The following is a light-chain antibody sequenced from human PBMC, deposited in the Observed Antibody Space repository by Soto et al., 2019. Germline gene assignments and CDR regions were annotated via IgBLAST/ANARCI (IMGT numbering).Light chain of an antibody. Sequence: QSVLTQPPSVSAAPGQKVTISCSGSSSNIGNNYVSWYQQLPGTAPKLLIYDNNKRPSGILDRFSGSKSGTSATLGITGLKTGDEADYYCGTWDSTLSAYVFGTGTKVTVL. V-gene: IGLV1-51*01. CDR2: DNN. CDR3: GTWDSTLSAYV. CDR1: SSNIGNNY. J-gene: IGLJ1*01.